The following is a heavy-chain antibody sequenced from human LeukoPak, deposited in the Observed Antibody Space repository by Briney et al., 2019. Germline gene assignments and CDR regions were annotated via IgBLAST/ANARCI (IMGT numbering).Heavy chain of an antibody. J-gene: IGHJ1*01. CDR2: IIPIFGTA. D-gene: IGHD6-13*01. CDR3: ARFSSWYKDEYSQH. V-gene: IGHV1-69*06. Sequence: SVKVSCKASGGTFSSYAISWVRQAPGQGLEWMGRIIPIFGTANYAQKLQGRVTITADKSTSTAYMELRSLRSDDTAVYYCARFSSWYKDEYSQHWGQGTLVTVSS. CDR1: GGTFSSYA.